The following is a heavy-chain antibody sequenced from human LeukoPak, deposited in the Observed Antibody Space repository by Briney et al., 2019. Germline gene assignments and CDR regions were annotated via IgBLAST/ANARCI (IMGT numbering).Heavy chain of an antibody. Sequence: SETLSLTCTVSGYSISSGYYWGWIRQPPRKGLEWIGSIYHNGNTYYNPSLKSRVTISVDTSKNEFSLKLSSVTAADTAVYYCARAYHSSWYLNWFDPWGQGTLVTVSS. CDR1: GYSISSGYY. CDR3: ARAYHSSWYLNWFDP. D-gene: IGHD6-13*01. V-gene: IGHV4-38-2*02. CDR2: IYHNGNT. J-gene: IGHJ5*02.